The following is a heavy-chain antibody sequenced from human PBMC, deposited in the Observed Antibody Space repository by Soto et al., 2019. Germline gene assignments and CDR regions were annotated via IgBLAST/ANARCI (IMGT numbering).Heavy chain of an antibody. Sequence: QVPLVQSGAEVKKPGASVKVSCKASGYTFTSYGISWVRQAPGQGLEWMGWISAYNGNTNYAQKLQGRVTMTTDTTTSTAYMELRSLRSDDTAVYYCARVGTTGTTSFYYYYYMDGWGKGTTVTVSS. J-gene: IGHJ6*03. V-gene: IGHV1-18*01. D-gene: IGHD1-1*01. CDR1: GYTFTSYG. CDR3: ARVGTTGTTSFYYYYYMDG. CDR2: ISAYNGNT.